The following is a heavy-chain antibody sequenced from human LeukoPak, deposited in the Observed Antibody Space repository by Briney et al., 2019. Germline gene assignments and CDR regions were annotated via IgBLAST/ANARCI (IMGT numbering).Heavy chain of an antibody. Sequence: SETLSLTCSVAGESISRGSYSWSWIRRPPGRGLEWIGYIYYTGSTYYNPSLKSRLTISADTSNNQFSLKLSSVTAADTAVYYCAREVRLGYCSSTSCYTGLYYYYYMDVWGKGTTVTVSS. V-gene: IGHV4-30-2*01. J-gene: IGHJ6*03. D-gene: IGHD2-2*02. CDR1: GESISRGSYS. CDR2: IYYTGST. CDR3: AREVRLGYCSSTSCYTGLYYYYYMDV.